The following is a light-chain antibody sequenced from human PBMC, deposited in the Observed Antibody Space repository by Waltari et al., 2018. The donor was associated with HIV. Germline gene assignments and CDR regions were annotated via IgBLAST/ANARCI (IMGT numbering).Light chain of an antibody. J-gene: IGLJ2*01. CDR3: YSAADNNLKV. CDR1: VLAKKKY. V-gene: IGLV3-27*01. Sequence: SYELTQPSSVSVSPGQTARITCSGDVLAKKKYARWFQHKPGQAPGLVIYKDSERPSGIPERFSGSSSGTTVTLTISGAQVEDEADYYCYSAADNNLKVFGGGTKLTVL. CDR2: KDS.